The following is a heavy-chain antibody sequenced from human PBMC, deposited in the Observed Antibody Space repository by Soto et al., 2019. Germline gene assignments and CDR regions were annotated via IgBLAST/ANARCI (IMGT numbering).Heavy chain of an antibody. CDR3: ARENEQLVFHFDY. CDR2: IWYDGSNK. CDR1: GFTFSSYG. Sequence: QEQLVESGGGVVQPGRSLRLSCAASGFTFSSYGMHWVRQAPGKGLEWVAVIWYDGSNKYYADSVKGRFTISRDNSKNTLYLQMNSLRAEDTAVYYCARENEQLVFHFDYWGQGTLVTVSS. V-gene: IGHV3-33*01. D-gene: IGHD6-6*01. J-gene: IGHJ4*02.